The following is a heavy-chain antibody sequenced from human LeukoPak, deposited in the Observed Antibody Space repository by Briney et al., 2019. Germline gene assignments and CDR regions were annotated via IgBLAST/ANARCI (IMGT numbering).Heavy chain of an antibody. V-gene: IGHV1-2*02. D-gene: IGHD6-13*01. CDR2: INPNSGGT. J-gene: IGHJ5*02. CDR3: ARGKQLVSPGNWFDP. Sequence: AASVKVSCKASGYTFTGYYMHWVRQAPGQGLEWMGWINPNSGGTNYAQKFQGRVTMTRDTSISTAYMELSRLRSDDTAVYYCARGKQLVSPGNWFDPWGQGTLVTVSS. CDR1: GYTFTGYY.